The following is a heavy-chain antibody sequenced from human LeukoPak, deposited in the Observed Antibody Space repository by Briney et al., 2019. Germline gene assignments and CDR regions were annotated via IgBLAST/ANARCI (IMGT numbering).Heavy chain of an antibody. V-gene: IGHV3-23*01. CDR2: ISGSGGST. CDR1: GFTFSSYA. CDR3: AKDLRAFYYDSSGRNHSWFDP. Sequence: GGSLRLSCAASGFTFSSYAMSWVRQAPGKGLEWVSAISGSGGSTYYADSVKGRFTISRENSKNTLYLQMNSLRAEDTAVYYCAKDLRAFYYDSSGRNHSWFDPWGQGTLVTVSS. D-gene: IGHD3-22*01. J-gene: IGHJ5*02.